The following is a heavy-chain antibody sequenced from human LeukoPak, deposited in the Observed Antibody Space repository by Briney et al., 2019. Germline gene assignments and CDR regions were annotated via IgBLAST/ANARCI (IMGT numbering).Heavy chain of an antibody. J-gene: IGHJ4*02. CDR3: AKPEHWGGRELPSKPRDY. V-gene: IGHV3-30*18. D-gene: IGHD1-26*01. Sequence: GGSLRLSCAASGFTVSTNYMSWVRQAPGKGLEWVAVISYDGSNKYYADSVKGRFTISRDNSKNTLYLQMNSLRAEDTAVYYCAKPEHWGGRELPSKPRDYWGQGTLVTVSS. CDR2: ISYDGSNK. CDR1: GFTVSTNY.